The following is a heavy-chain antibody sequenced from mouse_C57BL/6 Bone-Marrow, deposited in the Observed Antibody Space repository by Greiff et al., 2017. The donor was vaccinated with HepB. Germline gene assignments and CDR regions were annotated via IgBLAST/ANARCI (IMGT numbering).Heavy chain of an antibody. Sequence: QVQLKQSGAELVKPGASVKISCKASGYAFSSYWMNWVKQRPGKGLEWIGQIYPGDGDTNYNGKFKGKATLTADKSSSTAYMQLSSLTSEDSAVYFCAREGIYYGLYFDYWGQGTTLTVSS. D-gene: IGHD2-1*01. V-gene: IGHV1-80*01. CDR3: AREGIYYGLYFDY. CDR1: GYAFSSYW. CDR2: IYPGDGDT. J-gene: IGHJ2*01.